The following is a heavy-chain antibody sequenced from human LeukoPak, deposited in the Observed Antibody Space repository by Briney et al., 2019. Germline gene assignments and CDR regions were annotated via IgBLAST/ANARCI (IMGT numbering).Heavy chain of an antibody. D-gene: IGHD3-22*01. V-gene: IGHV3-20*04. CDR2: INWNGDRT. CDR1: GFTFDDYG. Sequence: GGSLRLSCAASGFTFDDYGMSWVRQAPGKGLEWVSGINWNGDRTAYADSVKGRFTISRDNAKNSLYLQMNSLRAEDTALYYCARDRRYYDSSGEYSAFDYWGQGTLVTVSS. J-gene: IGHJ4*02. CDR3: ARDRRYYDSSGEYSAFDY.